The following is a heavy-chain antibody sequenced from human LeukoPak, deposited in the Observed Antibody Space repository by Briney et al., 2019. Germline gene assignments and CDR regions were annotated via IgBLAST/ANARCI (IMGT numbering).Heavy chain of an antibody. CDR2: IGGDGGST. J-gene: IGHJ3*02. CDR3: AKEIDTLGTNAFDI. D-gene: IGHD2-15*01. Sequence: GGSLRLSCAASGFTFDDYAMHWVRQAPGKGLEWVSLIGGDGGSTYYADSVRGRFTISRDNSKNSLYLQMDSLRTEDTAFYYCAKEIDTLGTNAFDIWGQGTMVTVSS. V-gene: IGHV3-43*02. CDR1: GFTFDDYA.